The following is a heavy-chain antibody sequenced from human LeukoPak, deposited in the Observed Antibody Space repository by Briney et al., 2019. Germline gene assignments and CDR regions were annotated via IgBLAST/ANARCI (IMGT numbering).Heavy chain of an antibody. CDR1: GFTFSSYA. CDR3: AKRGIRGGYYYYMDV. Sequence: GGSLRLSCAASGFTFSSYAMSWVRQAPGKGLEWVSAISGSGGSTYYADSVKGRFTISRDNSKNTLYLQMNSLRAEDTAVYYCAKRGIRGGYYYYMDVWGKGTTVTVSS. V-gene: IGHV3-23*01. D-gene: IGHD3-16*01. CDR2: ISGSGGST. J-gene: IGHJ6*03.